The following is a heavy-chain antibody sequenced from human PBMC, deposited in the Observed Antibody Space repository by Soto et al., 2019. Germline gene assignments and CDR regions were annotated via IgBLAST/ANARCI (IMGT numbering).Heavy chain of an antibody. J-gene: IGHJ4*02. CDR1: GGSISTYY. Sequence: QVQLQESGPGLVKPSETLSLTCTVSGGSISTYYWSWIRQTPGKGLEWIGYIFYSGSTNYNPSLKSRVTISVDTSKNQCSLRLSSVTAADTAVYYCEREYGDLSGHFDYWGQGTLVTVSS. D-gene: IGHD4-17*01. V-gene: IGHV4-59*01. CDR3: EREYGDLSGHFDY. CDR2: IFYSGST.